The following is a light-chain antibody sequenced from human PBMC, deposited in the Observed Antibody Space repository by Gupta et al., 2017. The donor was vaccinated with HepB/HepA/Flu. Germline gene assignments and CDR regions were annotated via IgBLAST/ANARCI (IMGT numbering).Light chain of an antibody. Sequence: DIQMTQSPSSLSASVGDRVTITCRASENIRNYLNWYQQKPGKAPKLLIYAASSLQSGVPSRFSGSGTGTEFTLSISSLQPEDSVTYYCQQSYRTPWTFGQGTKVEIK. V-gene: IGKV1-39*01. CDR3: QQSYRTPWT. CDR1: ENIRNY. J-gene: IGKJ1*01. CDR2: AAS.